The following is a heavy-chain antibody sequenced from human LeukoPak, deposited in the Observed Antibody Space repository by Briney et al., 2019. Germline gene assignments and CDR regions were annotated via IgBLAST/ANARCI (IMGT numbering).Heavy chain of an antibody. CDR2: ISGSGENI. CDR1: GLEFSNNA. V-gene: IGHV3-23*01. D-gene: IGHD6-19*01. J-gene: IGHJ4*02. CDR3: AKCSSGWCPCFDN. Sequence: HAGRSLRLSCAGSGLEFSNNAIHWVRQAPGKGLEWVSSISGSGENIYYADSVKGRFTISRDNSKNTLYLQMNSLKADDTAVYYCAKCSSGWCPCFDNWGQGTLVTVSS.